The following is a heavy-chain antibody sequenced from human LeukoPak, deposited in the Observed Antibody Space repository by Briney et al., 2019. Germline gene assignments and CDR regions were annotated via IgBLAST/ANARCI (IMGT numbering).Heavy chain of an antibody. D-gene: IGHD1-26*01. V-gene: IGHV3-74*01. J-gene: IGHJ4*02. CDR2: INSDGSST. Sequence: GGSLRLSCAASGFTFSSYWMHWVRQAPGKGLVWVSRINSDGSSTSYADSVKGRFTISRDNAKNTLYLQMNSLRVDDTAVFYCVKTLGPSATAAGDYWGQGILVTVSS. CDR1: GFTFSSYW. CDR3: VKTLGPSATAAGDY.